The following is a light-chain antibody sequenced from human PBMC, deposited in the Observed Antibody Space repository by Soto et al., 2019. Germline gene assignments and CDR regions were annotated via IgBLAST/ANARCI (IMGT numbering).Light chain of an antibody. CDR3: HLYGGSPPHT. V-gene: IGKV3-20*01. CDR1: QSVSSY. Sequence: EIVLTQSPATLSLSPGERATLSCRASQSVSSYLAWYQQKPGQAPRLLIYDASNRATGIPARFSGSGSGTDFTLTISRLEPEDFAVYFCHLYGGSPPHTFGQGTKVEIK. J-gene: IGKJ2*01. CDR2: DAS.